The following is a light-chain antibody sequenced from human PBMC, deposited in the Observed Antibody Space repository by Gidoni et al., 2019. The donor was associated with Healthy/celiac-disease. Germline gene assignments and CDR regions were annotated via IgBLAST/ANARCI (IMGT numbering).Light chain of an antibody. CDR2: YAS. Sequence: DIQMTQSTSSLSASVGDRVTITCQASQDISNYLNWYQQKPGKAPKLLIYYASNLETGVPSRFSGSGSGTDFTFTISSLQPEDMATYYCQQYDNLPRSTFGQGTKLEIK. V-gene: IGKV1-33*01. CDR1: QDISNY. CDR3: QQYDNLPRST. J-gene: IGKJ2*01.